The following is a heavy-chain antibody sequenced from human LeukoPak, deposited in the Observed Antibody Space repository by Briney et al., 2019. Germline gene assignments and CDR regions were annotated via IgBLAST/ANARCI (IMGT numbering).Heavy chain of an antibody. D-gene: IGHD6-13*01. CDR1: GYTFTSYY. CDR3: ARDPPYSSSNVRGDY. Sequence: ASVKVSCKASGYTFTSYYMHWVRQAPGQGLEWMGIINPSGGSTSYAQKFQGRVTMTRDTSISTAYMELSRLRSDDTAVYYCARDPPYSSSNVRGDYWGQGTLVTVSS. J-gene: IGHJ4*02. V-gene: IGHV1-46*01. CDR2: INPSGGST.